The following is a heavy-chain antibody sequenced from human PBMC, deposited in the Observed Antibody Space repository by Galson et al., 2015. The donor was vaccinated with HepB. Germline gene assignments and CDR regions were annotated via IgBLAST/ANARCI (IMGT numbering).Heavy chain of an antibody. J-gene: IGHJ6*02. CDR1: GFTVSSNH. CDR2: IYSGGSI. Sequence: SLRLSCAASGFTVSSNHMSWVRQAPGKGLEWVSVIYSGGSIYYADSVKGRFTISRDNSKNTLYLQMNSLRAEDTAVYYCASNYGYCSSTSCFDPGYYYYGMDVWGQGTTVTVSS. V-gene: IGHV3-53*01. D-gene: IGHD2-2*01. CDR3: ASNYGYCSSTSCFDPGYYYYGMDV.